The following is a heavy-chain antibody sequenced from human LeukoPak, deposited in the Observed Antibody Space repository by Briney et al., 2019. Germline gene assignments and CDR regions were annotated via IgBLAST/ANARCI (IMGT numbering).Heavy chain of an antibody. D-gene: IGHD3-10*01. CDR1: GFTFSNFW. CDR3: AREPYGSGAYSIDY. J-gene: IGHJ4*02. CDR2: INGDGSTT. V-gene: IGHV3-74*01. Sequence: PGGSLRLSCAASGFTFSNFWMHWVRQAPGKGLVWVSRINGDGSTTRYADSVKGRFTISRDNAKNTLYLQMNSLRAEDTAVYFCAREPYGSGAYSIDYWGQGTLVTVSS.